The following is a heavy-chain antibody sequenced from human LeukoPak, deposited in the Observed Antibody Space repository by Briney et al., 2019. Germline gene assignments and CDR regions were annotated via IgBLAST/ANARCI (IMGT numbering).Heavy chain of an antibody. CDR1: GFNVNTYS. Sequence: GGSLTLSCAASGFNVNTYSMTWVRQAPGKGLEWVSVIYAGGITYYADSVKGRFTISSDNSKNTLYLQINSLSAEDTAVYYCARDGGGSQNFYYLDVWGKGTTVTISS. V-gene: IGHV3-66*01. CDR3: ARDGGGSQNFYYLDV. J-gene: IGHJ6*03. CDR2: IYAGGIT. D-gene: IGHD2-15*01.